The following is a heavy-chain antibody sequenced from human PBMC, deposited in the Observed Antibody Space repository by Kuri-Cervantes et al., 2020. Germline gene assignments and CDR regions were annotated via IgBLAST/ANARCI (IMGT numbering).Heavy chain of an antibody. CDR1: GFSLSTSGMC. Sequence: SGPTLVKPTQTLTLTCTFSGFSLSTSGMCVSWIRQPPGKALEWLALIDWDDDKYYSTSLKTRLTISKDTSKNQVVLTMTNMDPVYTATYYCAHRVLDSYGDYLFDYWGQGTLVTVSS. D-gene: IGHD4-17*01. CDR3: AHRVLDSYGDYLFDY. J-gene: IGHJ4*02. CDR2: IDWDDDK. V-gene: IGHV2-70*12.